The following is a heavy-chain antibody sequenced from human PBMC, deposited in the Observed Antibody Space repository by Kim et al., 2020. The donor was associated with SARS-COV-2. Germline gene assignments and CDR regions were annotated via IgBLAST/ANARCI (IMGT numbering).Heavy chain of an antibody. D-gene: IGHD3-10*01. V-gene: IGHV4-39*01. J-gene: IGHJ4*02. CDR3: ARLSKLLWFGEYYYFDY. Sequence: LKSRVTISVDTSKNQFSLKLSSVTAADTAVYYCARLSKLLWFGEYYYFDYWGQGTLVTVSS.